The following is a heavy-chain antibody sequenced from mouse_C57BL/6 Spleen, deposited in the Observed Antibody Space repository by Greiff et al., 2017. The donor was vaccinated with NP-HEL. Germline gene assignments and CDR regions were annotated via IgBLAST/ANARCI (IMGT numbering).Heavy chain of an antibody. D-gene: IGHD1-1*01. CDR3: ARYYYGSSYVGYFDV. V-gene: IGHV7-3*01. Sequence: EVKLVESGGGLVQPGGSLSLSCAASGFTFTDYYMSWVRQPPGKALEWLGFIRNKANGYTTEYSASVKGRFTISRDNSQSILYLQMNALRAEDSATYYCARYYYGSSYVGYFDVWGTGTTVTVSS. J-gene: IGHJ1*03. CDR1: GFTFTDYY. CDR2: IRNKANGYTT.